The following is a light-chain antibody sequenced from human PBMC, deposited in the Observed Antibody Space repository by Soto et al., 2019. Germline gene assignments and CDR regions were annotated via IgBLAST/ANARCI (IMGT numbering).Light chain of an antibody. V-gene: IGLV2-23*01. J-gene: IGLJ3*02. CDR2: EGS. Sequence: QSVLTQPASVSGSPGQSITISCTGTSSDVGSYNLVSWYQQHPGKAPKLMICEGSERPSGVSNRFSGSKSGNTASLTISGLQAEDEADYYCCSYAGRSTWVFGGGTQLTVL. CDR3: CSYAGRSTWV. CDR1: SSDVGSYNL.